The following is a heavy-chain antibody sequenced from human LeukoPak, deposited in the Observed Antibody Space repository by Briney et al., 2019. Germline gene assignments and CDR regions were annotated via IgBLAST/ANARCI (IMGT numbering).Heavy chain of an antibody. D-gene: IGHD2-15*01. CDR2: INHSGST. CDR1: GGSFSSYY. Sequence: PSETLSLTCGVYGGSFSSYYWSWIRQPPGKGLEWIGRINHSGSTNYNPSLKSRVAISVDTSKNQFSLRLSSVTAADTAVYFCARGRLAPRSGGGRDYYYGMDVWGQGTTVTVSS. CDR3: ARGRLAPRSGGGRDYYYGMDV. J-gene: IGHJ6*02. V-gene: IGHV4-34*01.